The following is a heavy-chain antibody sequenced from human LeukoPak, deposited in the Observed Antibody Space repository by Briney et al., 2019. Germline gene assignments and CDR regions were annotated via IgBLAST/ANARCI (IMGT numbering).Heavy chain of an antibody. CDR1: GFTFSTYA. J-gene: IGHJ4*02. Sequence: GGSLRLSCAASGFTFSTYAMSWVRQAPGQGLEWVSSINGDGGSTYYAESVKGRFTVSRDNSKNTLYLQMDSLRAENTAVYYCAKRPDCSTTNCFRFEYWGQGTLVTVSS. V-gene: IGHV3-23*01. D-gene: IGHD2-2*01. CDR2: INGDGGST. CDR3: AKRPDCSTTNCFRFEY.